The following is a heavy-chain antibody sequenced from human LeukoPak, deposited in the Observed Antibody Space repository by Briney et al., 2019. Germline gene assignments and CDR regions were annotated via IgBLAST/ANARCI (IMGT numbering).Heavy chain of an antibody. J-gene: IGHJ6*02. CDR2: ISYDGGNE. V-gene: IGHV3-30*03. CDR1: GFTFTHYG. CDR3: AMPLGGATMDGMDV. Sequence: PGGSLRLSCAASGFTFTHYGMHWVRQAPGKGLEWVALISYDGGNEYYADSVKGRFTISRDNSKNTLYLQMNSLRAEDTAVYYCAMPLGGATMDGMDVWGQGTTVTVSS. D-gene: IGHD5-12*01.